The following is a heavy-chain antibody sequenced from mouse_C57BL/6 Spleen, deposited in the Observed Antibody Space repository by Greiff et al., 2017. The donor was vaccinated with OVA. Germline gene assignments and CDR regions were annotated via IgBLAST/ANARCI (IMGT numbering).Heavy chain of an antibody. V-gene: IGHV1-72*01. J-gene: IGHJ4*01. Sequence: VQLQQPGAELVKPGASVKLSCKASGYTFTSYWMHWVKQRPGRGLEWIGRIDPNSGGTKYNEKFKSKATLTVDKPSSTAYMQLSSLTSEDSAVYYWSISCVGYYDAMDYWGQGTSVTVSS. CDR2: IDPNSGGT. CDR3: SISCVGYYDAMDY. CDR1: GYTFTSYW. D-gene: IGHD2-2*01.